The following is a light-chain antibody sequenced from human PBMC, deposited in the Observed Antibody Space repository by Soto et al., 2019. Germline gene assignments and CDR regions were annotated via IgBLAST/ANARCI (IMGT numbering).Light chain of an antibody. CDR3: SSYTSARTLYV. V-gene: IGLV2-14*01. J-gene: IGLJ1*01. Sequence: QSALTQPASVSGSPGQSLTISCTGSSSDVGGYNYVSWYQQYPGKPPKLMISEVSNRPSGVSSRFSGSKAGNTASLTISGLQAEDEADYYCSSYTSARTLYVFGTGTKVTVL. CDR2: EVS. CDR1: SSDVGGYNY.